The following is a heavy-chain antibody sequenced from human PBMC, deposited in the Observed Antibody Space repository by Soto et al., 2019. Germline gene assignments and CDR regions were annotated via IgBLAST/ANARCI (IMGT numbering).Heavy chain of an antibody. V-gene: IGHV4-59*01. CDR2: IYYSGST. D-gene: IGHD3-3*01. CDR1: GGSISSYY. CDR3: ARDGGSYDFWSGYDLHYYMDV. Sequence: QVQLQESGPGLVKPSETLSLTCTVSGGSISSYYWSWIRQPPGKGLEWIGYIYYSGSTNYNPSLKSRGTISVDTSKNRFSLKLSSVTAADTAVYYCARDGGSYDFWSGYDLHYYMDVWGKGTTVTVSS. J-gene: IGHJ6*03.